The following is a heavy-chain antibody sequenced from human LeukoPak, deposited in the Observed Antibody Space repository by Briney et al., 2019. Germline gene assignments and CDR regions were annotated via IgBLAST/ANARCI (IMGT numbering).Heavy chain of an antibody. V-gene: IGHV6-1*01. Sequence: SQTLSVTCVISGDSVSSYNAAWNWIRQSPSRGLEWLGRTYYRSNWYNDYAASVKSRITIKPDTSKNQFSLQLNSVTPEDTAVYNCALGAGGTYNYWGQGTLVTVSS. CDR2: TYYRSNWYN. CDR1: GDSVSSYNAA. D-gene: IGHD6-13*01. CDR3: ALGAGGTYNY. J-gene: IGHJ4*02.